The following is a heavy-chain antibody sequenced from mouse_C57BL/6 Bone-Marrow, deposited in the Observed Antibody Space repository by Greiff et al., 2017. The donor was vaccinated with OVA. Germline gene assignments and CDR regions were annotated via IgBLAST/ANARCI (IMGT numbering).Heavy chain of an antibody. D-gene: IGHD2-12*01. V-gene: IGHV3-6*01. CDR3: ARTGVYDDYAMDY. J-gene: IGHJ4*01. Sequence: VQLKESGPGLVKPSQSLSLTCSVTGYSITSGYYWNWIRQFPGNKLEWMGYISYDGSNNYNPSLKNRISITRYTSKNQFFLKLNSVTTEDTATYYCARTGVYDDYAMDYWGQGTSVTVSS. CDR1: GYSITSGYY. CDR2: ISYDGSN.